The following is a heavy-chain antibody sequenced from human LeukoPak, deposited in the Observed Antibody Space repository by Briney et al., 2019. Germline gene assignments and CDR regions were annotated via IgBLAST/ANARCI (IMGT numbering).Heavy chain of an antibody. V-gene: IGHV4-59*12. D-gene: IGHD5-18*01. Sequence: SETLSLTCSVSGGSIISYYWSWIRQPPGKGLEWIGYIYYSGPTNYNPFFNGRLTISVDTSKNQFSLKLSSVTAADTAVYYCAELSPSSYGYYDYWGQGTLVTVSS. CDR1: GGSIISYY. J-gene: IGHJ4*02. CDR3: AELSPSSYGYYDY. CDR2: IYYSGPT.